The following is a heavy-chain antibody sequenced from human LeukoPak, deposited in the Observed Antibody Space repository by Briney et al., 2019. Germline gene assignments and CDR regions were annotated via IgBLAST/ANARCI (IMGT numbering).Heavy chain of an antibody. J-gene: IGHJ5*02. Sequence: GGSLRLSCAASGFTFSSYATSWVRQAPGKGLEWVSAISGSGGSTYYADSVKGRFTISRDNSKNTLYLQMNSLRAEDTAVYYCAKEAVRYFDWLSPNRFDPWGQGTLVTVSS. CDR3: AKEAVRYFDWLSPNRFDP. CDR2: ISGSGGST. CDR1: GFTFSSYA. V-gene: IGHV3-23*01. D-gene: IGHD3-9*01.